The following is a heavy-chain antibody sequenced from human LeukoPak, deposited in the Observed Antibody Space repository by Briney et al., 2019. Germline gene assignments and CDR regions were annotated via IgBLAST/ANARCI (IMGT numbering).Heavy chain of an antibody. CDR2: INPNSGGT. J-gene: IGHJ4*02. V-gene: IGHV1-2*02. CDR3: ARGEVRREWLAANFDY. CDR1: GYTFTGYY. Sequence: ASVKLSCKASGYTFTGYYMHWVRQAPGQGLEWMGWINPNSGGTNYAQKFQGRVTMTRDTSISRAYMELSRLRSDDTAVYYCARGEVRREWLAANFDYWGQGTLVTVSS. D-gene: IGHD6-19*01.